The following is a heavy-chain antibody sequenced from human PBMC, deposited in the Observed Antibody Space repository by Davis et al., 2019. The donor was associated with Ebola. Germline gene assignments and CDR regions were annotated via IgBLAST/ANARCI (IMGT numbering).Heavy chain of an antibody. CDR3: TIAVAGDDY. Sequence: GGSLRLSCAASGFTFSSYWMSWVRQASGKGLEWVGRIRSKANSYATAYAASVKGRFTISRDDSKNTAYLQMNSLKTEDTAVYYCTIAVAGDDYWGQGTLVTVSS. V-gene: IGHV3-73*01. CDR2: IRSKANSYAT. D-gene: IGHD6-19*01. CDR1: GFTFSSYW. J-gene: IGHJ4*02.